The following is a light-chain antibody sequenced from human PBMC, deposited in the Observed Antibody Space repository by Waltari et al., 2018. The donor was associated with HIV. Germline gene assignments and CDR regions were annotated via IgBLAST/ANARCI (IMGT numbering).Light chain of an antibody. Sequence: QSVLTQPPSVSGATGQRVTITCTGSSSHIGQDYDVHWYQQIPGSATTLPIYTNIDPPPGFPDRFCGSKSGTSASLCIDGLQAEDEADYYCQSYDTRQSVGLFGGGTKLTVL. J-gene: IGLJ3*02. V-gene: IGLV1-40*01. CDR3: QSYDTRQSVGL. CDR1: SSHIGQDYD. CDR2: TNI.